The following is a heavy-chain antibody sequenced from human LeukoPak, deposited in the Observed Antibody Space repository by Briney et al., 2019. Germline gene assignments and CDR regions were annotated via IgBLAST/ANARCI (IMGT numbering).Heavy chain of an antibody. CDR2: FDPEDGET. CDR3: ATVGATSSAFDI. V-gene: IGHV1-24*01. D-gene: IGHD1-26*01. CDR1: GYTLTELS. Sequence: ASVKVSCKVSGYTLTELSMHWVRQAPGKGLEWMGGFDPEDGETIYAQKFQGRVTMTEDTSTDAAYKELSSLRSEDTAVYYCATVGATSSAFDIWGQGTMVTVSS. J-gene: IGHJ3*02.